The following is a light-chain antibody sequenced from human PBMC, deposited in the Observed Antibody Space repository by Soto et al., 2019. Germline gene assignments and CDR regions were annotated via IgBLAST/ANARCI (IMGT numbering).Light chain of an antibody. CDR2: GAS. V-gene: IGKV3-15*01. CDR3: QPYNNWPPFT. CDR1: QSVSSN. Sequence: EIVMTQSPATLSVSPGERATLSCRASQSVSSNLAWYQQKPGQAPRLLIYGASTRATGIPARFSGSGSGTEFTLTISSLQSEDFAVYYCQPYNNWPPFTFGPGTKVDI. J-gene: IGKJ3*01.